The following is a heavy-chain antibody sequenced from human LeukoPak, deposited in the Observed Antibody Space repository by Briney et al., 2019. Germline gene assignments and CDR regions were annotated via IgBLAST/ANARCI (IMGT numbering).Heavy chain of an antibody. CDR2: ISVYNGNT. J-gene: IGHJ4*02. CDR3: ARGRDYYGSGPLEY. D-gene: IGHD3-10*01. CDR1: VYTFTSYG. Sequence: ASVKVSCKASVYTFTSYGLSWVRQAPGQGLECMGWISVYNGNTEYAQKVQGRVTMTTDTSTSTAYMELRGLRSDDTAVYYCARGRDYYGSGPLEYWGQGTLVTISS. V-gene: IGHV1-18*01.